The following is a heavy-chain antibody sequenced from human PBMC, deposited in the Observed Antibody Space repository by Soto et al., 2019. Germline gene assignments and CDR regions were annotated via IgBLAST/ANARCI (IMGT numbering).Heavy chain of an antibody. CDR1: GFTFSSYA. J-gene: IGHJ4*02. D-gene: IGHD3-3*02. V-gene: IGHV3-23*01. CDR3: TRGYLASRVTVGADC. CDR2: ISARGGST. Sequence: EVQLLESGGGLVQPGGSLRLSCAASGFTFSSYAMNWVRQAPGKGLEWVSSISARGGSTYYADSVKGRFTISRDNSKNTLYLQMSSLRVEDTALYYCTRGYLASRVTVGADCWGQGTLVTVSS.